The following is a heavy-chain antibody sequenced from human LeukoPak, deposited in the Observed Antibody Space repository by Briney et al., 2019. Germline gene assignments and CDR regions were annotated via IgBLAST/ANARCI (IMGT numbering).Heavy chain of an antibody. V-gene: IGHV1-46*01. D-gene: IGHD6-6*01. CDR3: ERVGSSDY. J-gene: IGHJ4*02. CDR2: INPSGGST. Sequence: ASVKVSCKASGYTFTSYGISWVRQAPGQGLEWMGIINPSGGSTSYAQKFQGRVTMTRDTSTSTVYMELSSLRSEDTAVYYCERVGSSDYWGQGTLVTVSS. CDR1: GYTFTSYG.